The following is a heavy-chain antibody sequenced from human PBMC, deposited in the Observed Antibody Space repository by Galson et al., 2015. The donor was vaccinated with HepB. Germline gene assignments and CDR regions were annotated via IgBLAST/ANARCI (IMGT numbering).Heavy chain of an antibody. CDR3: ARDPHIAVAGFDY. CDR1: GGTFSSYT. CDR2: IIPILGIA. V-gene: IGHV1-69*04. J-gene: IGHJ4*02. Sequence: SVKVSCKASGGTFSSYTISWVRQAPGQGLEWMGRIIPILGIANYAQKFQGRVTITADKSTSTAYMELSSLRSEDTAVYYCARDPHIAVAGFDYWGQGTLVTVSS. D-gene: IGHD6-19*01.